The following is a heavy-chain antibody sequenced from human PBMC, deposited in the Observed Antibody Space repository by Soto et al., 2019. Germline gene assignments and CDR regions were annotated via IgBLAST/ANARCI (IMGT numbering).Heavy chain of an antibody. Sequence: SETLSLTCAVYGGSFSGYYWSWIRQPPGKGLEWIGEINHSGSTNYNPSLKSRVTISVDTSKNQSSLKLSSVTAADTAVYYCARFRARLDGMDVWGQGTTVTVSS. CDR2: INHSGST. J-gene: IGHJ6*02. CDR1: GGSFSGYY. CDR3: ARFRARLDGMDV. V-gene: IGHV4-34*01.